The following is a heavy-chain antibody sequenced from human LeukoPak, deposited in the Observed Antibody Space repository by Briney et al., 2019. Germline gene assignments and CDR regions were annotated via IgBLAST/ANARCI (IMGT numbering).Heavy chain of an antibody. CDR1: GGSISSGDYY. J-gene: IGHJ4*02. CDR3: ARGVVVAAIHDYYFDY. V-gene: IGHV4-30-4*01. D-gene: IGHD2-15*01. CDR2: IYYSGST. Sequence: ASETLSLTCTVSGGSISSGDYYWSWIRQPPGKGLKWIGYIYYSGSTYYNPSLKSRVTISVDTSKNQFSLKLSSVTAADTAVYYCARGVVVAAIHDYYFDYWGQGTLVTVSS.